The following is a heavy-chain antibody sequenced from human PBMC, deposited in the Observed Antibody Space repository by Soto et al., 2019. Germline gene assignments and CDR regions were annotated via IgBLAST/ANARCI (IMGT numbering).Heavy chain of an antibody. CDR2: ISYDGSNK. V-gene: IGHV3-30*18. CDR3: AKDRRESSGSYYGMDV. D-gene: IGHD3-22*01. CDR1: GFTFSSYG. Sequence: GGSLSLSCAASGFTFSSYGMHWVRQAPGKGLEWVAVISYDGSNKYYADSVKGRFTISRVNSKNKLYLQMNSLRAADTAVYYCAKDRRESSGSYYGMDVWGQGTTVTVSS. J-gene: IGHJ6*02.